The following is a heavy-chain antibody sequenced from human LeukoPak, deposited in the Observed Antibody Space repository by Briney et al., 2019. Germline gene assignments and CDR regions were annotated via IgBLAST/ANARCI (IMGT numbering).Heavy chain of an antibody. D-gene: IGHD2-2*02. CDR1: GYTFTSYG. CDR2: ISAYNGNT. J-gene: IGHJ6*02. CDR3: ARYCSSTSCYTTDIWNGAMDV. Sequence: GASVKVSRKASGYTFTSYGISWVRQAPGQGLEWMGWISAYNGNTNYAQKLQGRVTMTTDTSTSTAYMELRSLRSDDTAVYYCARYCSSTSCYTTDIWNGAMDVWGQGTTVTVSS. V-gene: IGHV1-18*01.